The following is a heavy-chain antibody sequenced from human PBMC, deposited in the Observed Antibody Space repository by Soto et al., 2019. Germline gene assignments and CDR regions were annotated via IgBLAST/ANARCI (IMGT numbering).Heavy chain of an antibody. CDR2: IYYSGST. V-gene: IGHV4-31*03. D-gene: IGHD3-22*01. J-gene: IGHJ5*02. CDR3: ARAPGIYDSSENWFDP. CDR1: GGSISSGGYY. Sequence: SETLSLTCTVSGGSISSGGYYWSWIRQHPGKGLEWIGYIYYSGSTYYNPSLKSRVTISVDTSKNQFSLKLSSVTAADTAVYYCARAPGIYDSSENWFDPWGQGTLVTVS.